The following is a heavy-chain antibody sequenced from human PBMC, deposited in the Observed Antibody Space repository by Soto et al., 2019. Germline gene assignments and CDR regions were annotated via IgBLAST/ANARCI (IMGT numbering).Heavy chain of an antibody. Sequence: ASVKVSGKASGYTFTSYVISWLLQAPVQVLEWMGWISAYNGNTNYAQKFQGRVTMTTDTSTTTAYLELRSLRSDDTAVYYCARHHGPTTSENWFDPWGQGTLVTVSS. D-gene: IGHD5-12*01. CDR1: GYTFTSYV. CDR3: ARHHGPTTSENWFDP. J-gene: IGHJ5*02. V-gene: IGHV1-18*04. CDR2: ISAYNGNT.